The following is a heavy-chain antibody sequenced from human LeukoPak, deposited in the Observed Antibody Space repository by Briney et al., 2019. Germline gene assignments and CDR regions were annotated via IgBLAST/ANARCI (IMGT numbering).Heavy chain of an antibody. D-gene: IGHD3-10*01. Sequence: GGSLRLSCAASGFTFSDYYMSWIRQAPGKGLEWVSYISSRGTTIYYADSVKGRFSISRGNAKNSLYLQMNSLRAEDTALYYCARDEDYYGSGSYAFDIWGQGTMVTVSS. J-gene: IGHJ3*02. CDR1: GFTFSDYY. V-gene: IGHV3-11*04. CDR2: ISSRGTTI. CDR3: ARDEDYYGSGSYAFDI.